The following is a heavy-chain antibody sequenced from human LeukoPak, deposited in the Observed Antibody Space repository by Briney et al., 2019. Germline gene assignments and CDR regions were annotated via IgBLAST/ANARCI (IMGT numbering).Heavy chain of an antibody. CDR2: IYYSGST. V-gene: IGHV4-59*01. CDR1: GGSISSYY. D-gene: IGHD6-13*01. J-gene: IGHJ4*02. CDR3: ARDSSWGLFDY. Sequence: SETLSLTCTVSGGSISSYYWSWIRQPPGKGLEWIGYIYYSGSTNYNPYLKSRVPISVDTSKNQFSLKLSSVTAADTAVYYCARDSSWGLFDYWGQGTLVTVSS.